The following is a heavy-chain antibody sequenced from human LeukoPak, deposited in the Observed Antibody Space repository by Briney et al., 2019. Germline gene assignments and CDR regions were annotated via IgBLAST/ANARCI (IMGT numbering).Heavy chain of an antibody. CDR1: GYTFTSYG. V-gene: IGHV1-18*01. CDR3: ARASGSYWIRIYYFDY. J-gene: IGHJ4*02. D-gene: IGHD1-26*01. Sequence: ASVKVSCKASGYTFTSYGISWVRQAPGQGLEWMGWISAYNGNTNYAQKLQGRVTMTTDTSTSTAYMELRSLRSDDTAVYYCARASGSYWIRIYYFDYWGQGTLVTVSS. CDR2: ISAYNGNT.